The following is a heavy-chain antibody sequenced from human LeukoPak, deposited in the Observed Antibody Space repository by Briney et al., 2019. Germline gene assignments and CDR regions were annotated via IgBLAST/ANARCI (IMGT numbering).Heavy chain of an antibody. V-gene: IGHV3-30-3*01. D-gene: IGHD2-2*01. CDR3: ARGVPAAADY. Sequence: GGSLRLSCAASGFTFSSYAMHWVRQAPGKGLEWVAVISYDGSNKYYADSVKGRFTISRDNSKNTLYLRMNSLRAEDTAVYYCARGVPAAADYWGQGTLVTVSS. CDR2: ISYDGSNK. CDR1: GFTFSSYA. J-gene: IGHJ4*02.